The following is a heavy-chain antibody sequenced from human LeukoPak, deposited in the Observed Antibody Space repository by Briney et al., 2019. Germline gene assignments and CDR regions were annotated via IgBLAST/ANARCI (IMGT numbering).Heavy chain of an antibody. D-gene: IGHD6-13*01. CDR3: AKDHTPPSSSWFSSYFDY. CDR2: IRYDGSNK. CDR1: GFTFSSYG. V-gene: IGHV3-30*02. J-gene: IGHJ4*02. Sequence: GGSLRLSCAASGFTFSSYGMHWVRQAPGKGLEWVAFIRYDGSNKYYADSVKGRFTISRDNSKNTLYLQMNSLRAEDTAVYYCAKDHTPPSSSWFSSYFDYWGQGTLVTVSS.